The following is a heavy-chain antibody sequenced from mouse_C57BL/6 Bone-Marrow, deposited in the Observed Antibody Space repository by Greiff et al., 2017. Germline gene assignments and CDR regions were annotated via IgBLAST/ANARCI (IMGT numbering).Heavy chain of an antibody. CDR1: GYTFTSYW. Sequence: EVQLQESGTVLARPGASVKMSCKTSGYTFTSYWMHWVKQRPGQGLEWIGAIYPGNGDTSYNQKFKGKAKLTAVTSASTADMELSSLTNEDSAVYYGTGGDYGSRYFAMEGWGQGATVTVA. D-gene: IGHD1-1*01. V-gene: IGHV1-5*01. J-gene: IGHJ4*01. CDR3: TGGDYGSRYFAMEG. CDR2: IYPGNGDT.